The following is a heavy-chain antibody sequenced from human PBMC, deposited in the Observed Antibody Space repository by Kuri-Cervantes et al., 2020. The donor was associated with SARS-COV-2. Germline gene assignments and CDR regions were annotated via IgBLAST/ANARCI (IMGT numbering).Heavy chain of an antibody. V-gene: IGHV4-39*01. CDR1: GGSISSSSYF. D-gene: IGHD2-2*01. J-gene: IGHJ6*03. CDR3: ARANIVVVPAALGAIIYYYYMDV. CDR2: IYYSGST. Sequence: SETLSLTCTVSGGSISSSSYFWGWIRQAPGKGLEWIGIIYYSGSTYYNPSLKRRVTISVDTSKNQISLRVSSVTAADTAVYYCARANIVVVPAALGAIIYYYYMDVWGKGTTVTVSS.